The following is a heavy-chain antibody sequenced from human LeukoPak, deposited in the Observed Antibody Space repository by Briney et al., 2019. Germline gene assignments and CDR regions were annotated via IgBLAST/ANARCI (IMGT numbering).Heavy chain of an antibody. CDR2: IKPDGSGK. V-gene: IGHV3-7*01. CDR1: GFSFSSYG. J-gene: IGHJ3*02. CDR3: AREFRTSKDAFDI. D-gene: IGHD1-14*01. Sequence: GGSLRLSCEASGFSFSSYGMRWVRQAPGKGLEWVANIKPDGSGKYYLDSVKGRFTTSRDNSKNSLHLQMNSLRAEDTAVYYCAREFRTSKDAFDIWGQGTMVTVSS.